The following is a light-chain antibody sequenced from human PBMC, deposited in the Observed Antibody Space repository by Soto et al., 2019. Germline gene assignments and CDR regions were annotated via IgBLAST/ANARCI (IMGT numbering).Light chain of an antibody. J-gene: IGLJ2*01. CDR3: CSYAGRSTVV. Sequence: QSALTQPASVSGSPGQSITISGTGTSSDVGSYNLVSWYQQHPGKAPKLMIYESSKRHSGVSNRFSGSKSGNTASLTISGLQAEDEADYYCCSYAGRSTVVFGGGTQLTV. V-gene: IGLV2-23*01. CDR2: ESS. CDR1: SSDVGSYNL.